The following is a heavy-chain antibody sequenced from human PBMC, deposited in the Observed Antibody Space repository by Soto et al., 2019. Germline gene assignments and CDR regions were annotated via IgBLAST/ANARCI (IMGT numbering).Heavy chain of an antibody. J-gene: IGHJ4*02. CDR3: ASPQYNWNNPFVY. V-gene: IGHV4-34*01. CDR1: GGSLSGHY. CDR2: INHLGST. D-gene: IGHD1-20*01. Sequence: SETPALTCAVYGGSLSGHYWSWLRQPPGKGLEWIGEINHLGSTDYNPSLRSRVTISVDTSKNQFSLRLTSVTAADTAVYYCASPQYNWNNPFVYWGQGTLVTVSS.